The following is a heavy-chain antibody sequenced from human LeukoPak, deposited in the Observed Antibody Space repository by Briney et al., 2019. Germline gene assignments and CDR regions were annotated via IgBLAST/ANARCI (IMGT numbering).Heavy chain of an antibody. D-gene: IGHD3-22*01. V-gene: IGHV3-30*03. CDR1: GFSFSSSW. J-gene: IGHJ4*02. CDR2: ISYDGSNK. Sequence: PGGSLRLSCAASGFSFSSSWMHWVRQAPGKGLEWVAVISYDGSNKYYADSVKGRFTISRDNSKNTLYLQMNSLRAEDTAVYYCASQTYYYDSSGDNWGQGTLVTVSS. CDR3: ASQTYYYDSSGDN.